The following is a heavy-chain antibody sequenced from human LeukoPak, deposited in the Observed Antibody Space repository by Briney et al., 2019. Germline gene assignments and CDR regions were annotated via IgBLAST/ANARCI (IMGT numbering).Heavy chain of an antibody. V-gene: IGHV3-23*01. CDR1: GFTFSSYA. CDR2: ISGSGGST. CDR3: ARGYSSSSWSLFAY. J-gene: IGHJ4*02. D-gene: IGHD6-6*01. Sequence: GGXLRLSCAASGFTFSSYAMSWVRQAPGKGVEWVSAISGSGGSTYYADSVKGRFPLSRDNSKNTLYLQINCLRPEDTAVYYRARGYSSSSWSLFAYWRQGPLVTVSS.